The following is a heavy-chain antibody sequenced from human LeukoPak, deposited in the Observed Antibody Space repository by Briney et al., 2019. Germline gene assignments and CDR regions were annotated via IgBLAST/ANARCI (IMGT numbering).Heavy chain of an antibody. V-gene: IGHV3-23*01. J-gene: IGHJ4*02. CDR3: AKDLGRYRNNYFDY. CDR1: GFTFNSYA. CDR2: ISGSGGGT. Sequence: QPWGSLRLSCAASGFTFNSYAMSWVRQAPEKGLEWVATISGSGGGTDYADSVKGRFTISRDDSKNTLYLQMNSLRAEDTAVYYCAKDLGRYRNNYFDYWGQGTQVTVSS. D-gene: IGHD1-26*01.